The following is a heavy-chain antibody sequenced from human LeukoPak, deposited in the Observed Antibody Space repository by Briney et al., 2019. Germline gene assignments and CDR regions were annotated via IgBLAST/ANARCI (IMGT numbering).Heavy chain of an antibody. D-gene: IGHD1-14*01. Sequence: SETLSLTCAVYGGSFSGYYWSWIRQPPGKGLEWIGEINHSGNTNYNPSLKSRVTISVDTSKNQFSLKLSSVTAADTAVYYCARRTYHGRRGPSDYWGQGTLVTVSS. J-gene: IGHJ4*02. CDR2: INHSGNT. V-gene: IGHV4-34*01. CDR1: GGSFSGYY. CDR3: ARRTYHGRRGPSDY.